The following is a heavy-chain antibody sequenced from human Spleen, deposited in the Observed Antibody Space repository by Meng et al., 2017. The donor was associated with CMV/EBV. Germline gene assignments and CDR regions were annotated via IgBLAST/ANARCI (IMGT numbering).Heavy chain of an antibody. CDR3: ARSSGYSGYDYGMDV. CDR2: ISSSSSYI. D-gene: IGHD5-12*01. V-gene: IGHV3-21*01. Sequence: GESLKISCAASGFTFSSYSMNWVRQAPGKGLEWVSSISSSSSYIYYADSVKGRFTISRDNAKNSLYLQMNSLRAEDTAVYYCARSSGYSGYDYGMDVWGQGTTVTVSS. J-gene: IGHJ6*02. CDR1: GFTFSSYS.